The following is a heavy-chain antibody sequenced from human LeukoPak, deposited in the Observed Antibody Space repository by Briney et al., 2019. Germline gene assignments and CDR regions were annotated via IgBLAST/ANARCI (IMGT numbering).Heavy chain of an antibody. CDR3: ARTDETAPAEDFQH. V-gene: IGHV3-53*01. D-gene: IGHD2-21*02. J-gene: IGHJ1*01. Sequence: PGGSLRLSCAASGFTFSSDRVHWVRQAPGKGLEWVSVIYSGGSTYYADSVKGRFTISRDNSKNTLYLQMKSLRAEDTAVYYCARTDETAPAEDFQHWGQGTLVTVSS. CDR1: GFTFSSDR. CDR2: IYSGGST.